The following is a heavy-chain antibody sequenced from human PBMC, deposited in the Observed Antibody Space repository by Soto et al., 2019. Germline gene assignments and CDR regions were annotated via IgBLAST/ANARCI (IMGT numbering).Heavy chain of an antibody. CDR1: GRNISRPW. J-gene: IGHJ4*01. D-gene: IGHD3-9*01. Sequence: GVSMRLSCAASGRNISRPWVSWVRKAPGKGLEWVGRIKSKFDGETIDYAAPVKGRFTISRDDSKNIVYLQMNSLNTEDTAVYYCATGLLRYYAYWGHGTLVTVSS. CDR2: IKSKFDGETI. V-gene: IGHV3-15*01. CDR3: ATGLLRYYAY.